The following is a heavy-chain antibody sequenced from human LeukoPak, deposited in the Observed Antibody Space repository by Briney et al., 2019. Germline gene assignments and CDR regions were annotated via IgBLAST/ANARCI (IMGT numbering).Heavy chain of an antibody. CDR3: AKGPGVPYYDILTGYY. Sequence: GGSLRLSCAASGFTFSSYGMHRVRQAPGKGLEWVAFIRYDGSNKYYADSVKGRFTISRDNSKNTLYLQMNSLRAEDTAVYYCAKGPGVPYYDILTGYYWGQGTLVTVSS. CDR2: IRYDGSNK. CDR1: GFTFSSYG. D-gene: IGHD3-9*01. V-gene: IGHV3-30*02. J-gene: IGHJ4*02.